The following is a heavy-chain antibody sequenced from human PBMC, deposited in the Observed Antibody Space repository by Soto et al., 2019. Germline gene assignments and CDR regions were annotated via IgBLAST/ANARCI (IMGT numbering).Heavy chain of an antibody. D-gene: IGHD4-4*01. J-gene: IGHJ4*02. V-gene: IGHV1-69*12. CDR1: GGTFSSYA. CDR3: AGDGGVYDYSPFDY. CDR2: IIPIFGTA. Sequence: QVQLVQSGAEVKKTGSSVKVSCKASGGTFSSYAISWVRQAPGQGLEWMGGIIPIFGTANYAQKFQGRVTITADESTSTAYRELSRLRSEDTAVYYCAGDGGVYDYSPFDYWGQGTLGTVSS.